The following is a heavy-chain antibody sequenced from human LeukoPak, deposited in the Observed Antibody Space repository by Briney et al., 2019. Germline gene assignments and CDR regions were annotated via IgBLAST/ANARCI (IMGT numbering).Heavy chain of an antibody. CDR1: GFTFSSYA. Sequence: GVSLRLSCAASGFTFSSYAMSWVRQAPGKGLEWVSAISGSGGSTYYADSVKGRFTISRDNSKNTLYLQMNSLRAEDTAVYYCAKDWSRYGGNSNDAFDIWGQGTMVTVSS. CDR2: ISGSGGST. V-gene: IGHV3-23*01. CDR3: AKDWSRYGGNSNDAFDI. J-gene: IGHJ3*02. D-gene: IGHD4-23*01.